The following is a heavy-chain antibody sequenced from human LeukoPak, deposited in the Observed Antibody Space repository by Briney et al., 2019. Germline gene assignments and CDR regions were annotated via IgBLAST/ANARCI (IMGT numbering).Heavy chain of an antibody. CDR3: ARGPEYYYDSSGYYRYFDY. D-gene: IGHD3-22*01. CDR1: GGSFSGYY. V-gene: IGHV4-34*01. J-gene: IGHJ4*02. Sequence: SETLSLTCAVYGGSFSGYYWSWIRQPPGKGLEWIGEINHSGSTNYNPSLKSRVTISVDTSKNQFSLKLSSVTAADTAVYYCARGPEYYYDSSGYYRYFDYWGQGTLVTVSS. CDR2: INHSGST.